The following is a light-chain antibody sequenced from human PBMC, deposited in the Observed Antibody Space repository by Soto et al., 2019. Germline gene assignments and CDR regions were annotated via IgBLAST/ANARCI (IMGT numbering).Light chain of an antibody. Sequence: VVTQCRATLSLTPGERATLSCRASQGVSRYLAWYQQKPCQSPRLLLYDASNRATGIPARFSGSGSGTDFTLTISSLEPEDSAVYYCQQRSNWLFGPGTKVDI. CDR2: DAS. V-gene: IGKV3-11*01. J-gene: IGKJ3*01. CDR1: QGVSRY. CDR3: QQRSNWL.